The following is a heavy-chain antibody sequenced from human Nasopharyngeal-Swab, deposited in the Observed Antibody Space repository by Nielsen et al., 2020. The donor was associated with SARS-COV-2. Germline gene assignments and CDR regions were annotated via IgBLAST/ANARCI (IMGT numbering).Heavy chain of an antibody. D-gene: IGHD3-3*01. CDR1: GGTFSSYA. V-gene: IGHV1-69*13. CDR2: IIPIFGTA. J-gene: IGHJ5*02. CDR3: AANLGRSIFGVVITKGWFDP. Sequence: SVKVSCKASGGTFSSYAISWVRQAPGQGLEWMGGIIPIFGTANYAQKFQGRVTITADESTSTAYMELSSLRSEDTAVYYCAANLGRSIFGVVITKGWFDPWGQGTLVTVSS.